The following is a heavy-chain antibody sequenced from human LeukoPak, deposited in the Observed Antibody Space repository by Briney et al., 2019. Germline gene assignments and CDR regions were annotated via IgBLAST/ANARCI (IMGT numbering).Heavy chain of an antibody. Sequence: SETLSLTCTVSGGSISSYYWSRIRQPPGKGLEWIGYIYYSGSTNYNPSLKSRVTISVDTSKNQFSLKLSSVTAADTAVYYCARVRRIQLWPVHDAFDIWGQGTMVTVSS. V-gene: IGHV4-59*01. CDR1: GGSISSYY. J-gene: IGHJ3*02. CDR2: IYYSGST. D-gene: IGHD5-18*01. CDR3: ARVRRIQLWPVHDAFDI.